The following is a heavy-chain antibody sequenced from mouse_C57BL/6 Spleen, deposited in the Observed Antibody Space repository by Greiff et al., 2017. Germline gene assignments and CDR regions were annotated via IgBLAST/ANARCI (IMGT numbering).Heavy chain of an antibody. CDR2: INPNNGGT. V-gene: IGHV1-26*01. D-gene: IGHD2-4*01. J-gene: IGHJ4*01. CDR1: GYTFTDYY. Sequence: VQLQQSGPELVKPGASVKISCKASGYTFTDYYMNWVKQSHGKSLEWIGDINPNNGGTSYNQKFKGKATLTVDKSSSTAYMELRSLTSEDSAVYYCARGDYDLYYAMDYWGQGTSVTVSS. CDR3: ARGDYDLYYAMDY.